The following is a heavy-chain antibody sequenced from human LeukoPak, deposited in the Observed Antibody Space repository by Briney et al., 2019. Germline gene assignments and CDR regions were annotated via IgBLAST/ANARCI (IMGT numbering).Heavy chain of an antibody. D-gene: IGHD4-11*01. V-gene: IGHV3-30*02. Sequence: GGSLRLSCAASGFTFSSYGMHWVRQAPGKGLEWVAFIRYDGSNKYYADSVKGRFTISRDNSKNTLYLQMNSLRAEDTAVYYCARDLVTTWRDFDYWGQGTLVTVSS. CDR1: GFTFSSYG. J-gene: IGHJ4*02. CDR2: IRYDGSNK. CDR3: ARDLVTTWRDFDY.